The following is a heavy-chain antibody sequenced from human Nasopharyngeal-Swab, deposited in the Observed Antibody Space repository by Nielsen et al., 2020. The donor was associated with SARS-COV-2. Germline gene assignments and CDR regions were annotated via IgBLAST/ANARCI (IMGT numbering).Heavy chain of an antibody. CDR1: GFSLSTSAMC. Sequence: SGPTLVKPTQTLTLTCTFSGFSLSTSAMCVSWIRQPPGKALEWLARIDWDDDKYYSTSLKTRLTISKDTSKNQVVLTMTNMDSVDTATYYCARNINDYGDYHGVLDIWGQGTMVTVSS. D-gene: IGHD4-17*01. J-gene: IGHJ3*02. V-gene: IGHV2-70*11. CDR3: ARNINDYGDYHGVLDI. CDR2: IDWDDDK.